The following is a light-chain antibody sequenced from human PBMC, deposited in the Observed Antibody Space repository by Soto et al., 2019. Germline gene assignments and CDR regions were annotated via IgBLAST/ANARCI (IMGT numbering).Light chain of an antibody. V-gene: IGLV2-8*01. J-gene: IGLJ3*02. CDR3: SSYAGSNIWV. CDR1: SSDVGGYNC. CDR2: EVS. Sequence: QSVLTQPPSASGSPGQSVTISCTGTSSDVGGYNCVSWYQQYPGKAPKLMIYEVSKRPSGVPDRFSGSKSGKTASLTVSGLQAEEEADYYCSSYAGSNIWVFGGGTKLTVL.